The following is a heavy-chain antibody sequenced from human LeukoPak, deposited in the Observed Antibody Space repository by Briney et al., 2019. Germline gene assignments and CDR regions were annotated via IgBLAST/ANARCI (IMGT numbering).Heavy chain of an antibody. CDR3: ARGHPHYYDSSGYAN. D-gene: IGHD3-22*01. CDR2: MNPNSGNT. J-gene: IGHJ4*02. V-gene: IGHV1-8*01. Sequence: ASVKVSCKVSGYTFTSYDINWVRQATGQGLEWMGWMNPNSGNTGYAQKFQGRVTMTRNTSISTAYMELSSLRSEDTAVYYCARGHPHYYDSSGYANWGQGTLVTVSS. CDR1: GYTFTSYD.